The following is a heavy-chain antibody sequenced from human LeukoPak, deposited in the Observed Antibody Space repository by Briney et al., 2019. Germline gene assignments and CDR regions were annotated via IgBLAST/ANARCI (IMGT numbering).Heavy chain of an antibody. Sequence: RASVKVSCKASGYTFTGYYMHWVRQAPGQGLEWMGWINPNSGGTNYAQKFQGRVTMTRDTSISTAYMELSRLRSDDTAVYYCARGDIVVAYYYYYYMDVWGKGTTVTASS. CDR2: INPNSGGT. D-gene: IGHD2-15*01. CDR3: ARGDIVVAYYYYYYMDV. J-gene: IGHJ6*03. V-gene: IGHV1-2*02. CDR1: GYTFTGYY.